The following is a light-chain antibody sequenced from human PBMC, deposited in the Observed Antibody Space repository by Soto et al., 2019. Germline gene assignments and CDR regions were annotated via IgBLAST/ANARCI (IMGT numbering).Light chain of an antibody. V-gene: IGLV1-44*01. Sequence: QAVVTQTPSASGTPGQRVTVSCSGGSSNIGGNYVSWFQQLPGMAPKLLIYETYKRPSGVPDRFSGSKSGTSASLAISGLQSEDEADYYCAAWDDNLNVVVFGGGTKLTV. CDR2: ETY. J-gene: IGLJ3*02. CDR3: AAWDDNLNVVV. CDR1: SSNIGGNY.